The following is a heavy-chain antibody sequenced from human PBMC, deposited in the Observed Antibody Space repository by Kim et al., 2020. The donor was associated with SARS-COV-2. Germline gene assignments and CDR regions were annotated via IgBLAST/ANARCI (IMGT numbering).Heavy chain of an antibody. D-gene: IGHD7-27*01. V-gene: IGHV3-7*01. CDR3: ARDHWGGMDV. J-gene: IGHJ6*02. CDR1: GFSFGSFW. CDR2: IKEDGSEK. Sequence: GGSLRLSCGASGFSFGSFWMSWVRQAPGKGLEWVASIKEDGSEKYYVDSVKGRFTISRDNAKNSLFLQMNSLRAEDTAVYYCARDHWGGMDVWGQGTTVTVSS.